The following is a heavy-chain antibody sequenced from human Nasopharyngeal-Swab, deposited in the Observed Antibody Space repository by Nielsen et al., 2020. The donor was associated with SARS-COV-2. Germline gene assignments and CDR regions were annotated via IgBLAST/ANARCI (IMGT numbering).Heavy chain of an antibody. D-gene: IGHD3-10*01. Sequence: SLKIPCAASGFTFSSYGLHCVRQAPGKGLEWVAVIWYDGSNKYYADSVKGRFTISRDNSKNTLYLQMNSLRAEDTAVYYCARDLRITMVQGVIRPETLGYWGQGTLVTVSS. CDR1: GFTFSSYG. CDR2: IWYDGSNK. J-gene: IGHJ4*02. V-gene: IGHV3-33*01. CDR3: ARDLRITMVQGVIRPETLGY.